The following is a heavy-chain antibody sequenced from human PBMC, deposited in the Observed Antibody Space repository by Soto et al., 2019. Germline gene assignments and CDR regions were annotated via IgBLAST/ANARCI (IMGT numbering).Heavy chain of an antibody. Sequence: GASVKVSCKPSGYTFTSYYMHWVRQAPGQGLEWMGIINPSGGSTSYAQKFQGRVTMTRDTSTSTVYMELSSLRSEDTAVYYCARGTGITIFGVVILSDYYYYMDVWGKGTTVTVSS. CDR1: GYTFTSYY. J-gene: IGHJ6*03. D-gene: IGHD3-3*01. V-gene: IGHV1-46*03. CDR2: INPSGGST. CDR3: ARGTGITIFGVVILSDYYYYMDV.